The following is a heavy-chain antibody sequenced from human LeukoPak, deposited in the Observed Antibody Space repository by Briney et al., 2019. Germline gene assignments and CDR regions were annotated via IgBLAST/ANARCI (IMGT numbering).Heavy chain of an antibody. V-gene: IGHV4-59*08. CDR1: GGPIGTYY. CDR3: ARHIGGGIEDMAV. D-gene: IGHD3-16*02. Sequence: SETLSLTCTVSGGPIGTYYWSWIRQSPGKGLEWIGYIYVTGSTRYNPYLQSRVTISVDMSRNELLLKMSSVAAADTAVYYCARHIGGGIEDMAVWGKGTKVTVSS. J-gene: IGHJ6*03. CDR2: IYVTGST.